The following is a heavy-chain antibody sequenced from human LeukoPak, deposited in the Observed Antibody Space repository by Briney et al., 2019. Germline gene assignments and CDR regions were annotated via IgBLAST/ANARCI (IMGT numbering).Heavy chain of an antibody. CDR1: GFTFSSHA. CDR3: AKSSRYGTGWFGRNDY. CDR2: VRDSAGNG. J-gene: IGHJ4*02. V-gene: IGHV3-23*01. D-gene: IGHD6-19*01. Sequence: PGGSLRLSCAASGFTFSSHAMSWVRQAPGKGLEWVSAVRDSAGNGEYIDSVEGRFTISRDNSKNTLYLQMNSLRADDTAVYYCAKSSRYGTGWFGRNDYWGQGTLVTVSS.